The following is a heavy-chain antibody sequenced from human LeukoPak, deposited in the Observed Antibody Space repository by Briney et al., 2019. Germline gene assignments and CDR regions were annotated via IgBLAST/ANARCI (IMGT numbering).Heavy chain of an antibody. V-gene: IGHV3-23*01. CDR1: GFTFSSHA. Sequence: PGGSLRLSCAASGFTFSSHAMSWVRQAPGKGLEWVSAISGSGVATYYADSVKGRFTISRDNSKNTLYLQMNSLRAGDTAVYYCARIFGVVTDYYGMDVWGQGTTVTVSS. J-gene: IGHJ6*02. CDR2: ISGSGVAT. CDR3: ARIFGVVTDYYGMDV. D-gene: IGHD3-3*01.